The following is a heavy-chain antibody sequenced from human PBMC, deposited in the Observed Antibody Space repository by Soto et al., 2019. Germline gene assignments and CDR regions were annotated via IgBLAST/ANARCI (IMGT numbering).Heavy chain of an antibody. CDR3: ARATTPRSYDSSGYYSDY. CDR2: IYYSVST. CDR1: GGSISSYY. V-gene: IGHV4-59*08. D-gene: IGHD3-22*01. Sequence: SETLSLTCTVSGGSISSYYWSWIRQPPGKGLEWIGDIYYSVSTHYNPSLKSRVTISVDTSKNQFSLKLSSVTAADTAVYYCARATTPRSYDSSGYYSDYWGQGTLVTVSS. J-gene: IGHJ4*02.